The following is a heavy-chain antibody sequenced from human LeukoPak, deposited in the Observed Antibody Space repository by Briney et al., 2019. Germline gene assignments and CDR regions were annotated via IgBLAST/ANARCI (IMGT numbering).Heavy chain of an antibody. D-gene: IGHD2-2*01. CDR2: IIPIFGTA. CDR1: GGTFSSYA. Sequence: SVKVSCKASGGTFSSYAISWVRQAPGQGLEWMGGIIPIFGTANYAQKFQGRVTITADKSTSTAYMELSSLRSEDTAVYYCAREARTSPDAFDIWGQGTMVTVSS. V-gene: IGHV1-69*06. J-gene: IGHJ3*02. CDR3: AREARTSPDAFDI.